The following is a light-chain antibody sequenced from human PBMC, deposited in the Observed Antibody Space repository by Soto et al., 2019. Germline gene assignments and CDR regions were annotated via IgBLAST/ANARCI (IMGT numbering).Light chain of an antibody. CDR1: RTISSSS. CDR2: DAS. CDR3: QQSGRSPWT. Sequence: DIVLTQSPATLSLSPGQRATLSCGASRTISSSSLAWYQQKPGLAPRLLIYDASRRATGIPDRFSGSGSGTDFTLTISRLEPEDFVVYCCQQSGRSPWTFGQGTKVEIK. J-gene: IGKJ1*01. V-gene: IGKV3D-20*01.